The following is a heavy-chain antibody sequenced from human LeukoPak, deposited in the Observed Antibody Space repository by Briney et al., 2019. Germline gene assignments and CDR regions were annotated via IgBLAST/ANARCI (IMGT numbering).Heavy chain of an antibody. CDR2: IRSKAYGGTT. V-gene: IGHV3-49*03. J-gene: IGHJ6*03. Sequence: GGSLRLSCTASGFTFGDYAMSWFRQAPGKGLEWVGFIRSKAYGGTTEYAASVKGRFTISRDDSKSIAYLQMNSLKTEDTAVYYCTRDKDYDFWSGYYTYYYYYTDVWGKGTTVTVSS. CDR3: TRDKDYDFWSGYYTYYYYYTDV. D-gene: IGHD3-3*01. CDR1: GFTFGDYA.